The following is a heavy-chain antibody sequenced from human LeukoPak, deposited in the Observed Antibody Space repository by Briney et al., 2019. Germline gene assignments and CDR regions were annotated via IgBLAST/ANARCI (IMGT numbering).Heavy chain of an antibody. CDR1: GFTFSSYA. V-gene: IGHV3-30*04. D-gene: IGHD2-2*01. CDR3: ARDPLCSSTSFQWVGCYYGMDV. J-gene: IGHJ6*02. CDR2: ISYDGSNK. Sequence: GGSLRLSCAASGFTFSSYAMHWVRQAPGKGLEWVAVISYDGSNKYYADSVKGRFTISRDNSKNTLYLQMNSLRAEDTAVYYCARDPLCSSTSFQWVGCYYGMDVWGQGTTVTVSS.